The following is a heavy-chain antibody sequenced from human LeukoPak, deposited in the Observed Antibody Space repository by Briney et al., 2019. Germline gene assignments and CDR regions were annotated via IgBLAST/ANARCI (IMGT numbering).Heavy chain of an antibody. J-gene: IGHJ4*02. CDR2: ITRSAATI. Sequence: GGSLRLSCSVSGFTFSSYEMNWVRQAPGKGLEWVSYITRSAATIYYADSVKGRFTISRDNAKNSLYLQMNSLRDEDTAVYYCAKTALRSIQVWDYWGLGTLVTVSS. CDR1: GFTFSSYE. D-gene: IGHD5-18*01. V-gene: IGHV3-48*03. CDR3: AKTALRSIQVWDY.